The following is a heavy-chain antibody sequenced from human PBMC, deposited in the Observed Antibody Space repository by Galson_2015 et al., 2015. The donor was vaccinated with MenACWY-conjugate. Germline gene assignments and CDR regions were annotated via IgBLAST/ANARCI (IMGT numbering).Heavy chain of an antibody. J-gene: IGHJ5*02. CDR3: VRLGYTSYDSCWFGP. CDR2: INAGNGNT. CDR1: GYTFASYA. V-gene: IGHV1-3*01. D-gene: IGHD5-12*01. Sequence: SVKVSCKASGYTFASYAMHWVRQAPGQRLEWMGWINAGNGNTKYSQDFQGRVTITRDTSASTAYMELSSLRSEDTAVYYCVRLGYTSYDSCWFGPSGQRTLVTVSS.